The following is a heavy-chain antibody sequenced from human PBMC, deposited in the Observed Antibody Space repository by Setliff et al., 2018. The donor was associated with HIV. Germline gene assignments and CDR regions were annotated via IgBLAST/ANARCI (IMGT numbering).Heavy chain of an antibody. V-gene: IGHV3-23*01. CDR1: GFTFSSYA. Sequence: PGGSLRLSCAASGFTFSSYALSWVRQAPGKGLEWASAISGPGDGTYYADSVKGRFTISREKSKNTLYLQLNSLRADDTAVYYCAKKGRDYYDNSGPHWGQGTLVTVP. CDR3: AKKGRDYYDNSGPH. CDR2: ISGPGDGT. D-gene: IGHD3-22*01. J-gene: IGHJ4*02.